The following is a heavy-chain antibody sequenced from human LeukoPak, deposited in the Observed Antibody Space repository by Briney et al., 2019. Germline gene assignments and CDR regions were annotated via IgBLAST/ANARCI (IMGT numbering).Heavy chain of an antibody. V-gene: IGHV4-61*02. Sequence: SETLSLTCTVSGGTIRNGNYYWSWIRPPAGMGLEWIGRIYISAGTEYNPYLKSPLTISTDTSKNQFYLGLSSVTAADTAVYYCARVRRNSGNKYFDAWGQGTRVTASS. D-gene: IGHD5-12*01. CDR2: IYISAGT. J-gene: IGHJ5*02. CDR3: ARVRRNSGNKYFDA. CDR1: GGTIRNGNYY.